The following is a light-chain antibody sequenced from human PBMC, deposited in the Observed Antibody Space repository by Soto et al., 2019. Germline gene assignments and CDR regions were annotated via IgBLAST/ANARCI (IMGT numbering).Light chain of an antibody. CDR3: QELNSYPRT. V-gene: IGKV1-9*01. J-gene: IGKJ1*01. Sequence: DIQLTQSPSFLSAAVGDRVTITCRASQGISTYLAWYQQKPGKAPKSLIYGASTLQSGVPSRFSGSGSGTEFTRTISSLQPEDFATYYWQELNSYPRTFGQGTKVEVK. CDR1: QGISTY. CDR2: GAS.